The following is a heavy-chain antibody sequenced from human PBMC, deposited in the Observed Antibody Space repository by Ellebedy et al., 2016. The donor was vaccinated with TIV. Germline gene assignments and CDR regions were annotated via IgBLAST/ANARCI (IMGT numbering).Heavy chain of an antibody. CDR2: ISSSSSTI. J-gene: IGHJ4*02. Sequence: GESLKISCAASGFTFSSYSMNWVRQAPGKGLEWVSYISSSSSTIYYADSVKGRFTISRDNAKNSLYLQMNSLRDEDTAVYYCARATRSGHDWIDFDYWGQGTLVTVSS. CDR1: GFTFSSYS. CDR3: ARATRSGHDWIDFDY. D-gene: IGHD5-12*01. V-gene: IGHV3-48*02.